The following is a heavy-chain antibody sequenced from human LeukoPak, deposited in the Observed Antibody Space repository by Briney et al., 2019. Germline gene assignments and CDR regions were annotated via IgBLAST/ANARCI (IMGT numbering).Heavy chain of an antibody. CDR3: AKDLNFSFDY. D-gene: IGHD1-20*01. Sequence: GGSLRLSCAASGFTFDDYGMSWVRQAPGKGLEWVSGINWNGGSTGYADSVKGRFTISRDNAKNTLYLQMNSLRAEDTAAYYCAKDLNFSFDYWGQGTLVTVSS. CDR2: INWNGGST. J-gene: IGHJ4*02. CDR1: GFTFDDYG. V-gene: IGHV3-20*04.